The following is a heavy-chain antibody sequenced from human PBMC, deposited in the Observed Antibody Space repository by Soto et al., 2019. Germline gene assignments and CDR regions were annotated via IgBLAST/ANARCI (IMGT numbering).Heavy chain of an antibody. J-gene: IGHJ4*02. CDR2: MDPNSGNT. CDR1: GYTFTNYD. CDR3: ARGRGWRDY. Sequence: QVQLVQSGAEVKKPGASVKVSCKASGYTFTNYDINWVRQAPGQGLEWMGWMDPNSGNTDYAQKFQGRVTITRNTSISTAYLELSSLSSEDTAVYYCARGRGWRDYWDQGTLVTVSS. V-gene: IGHV1-8*01. D-gene: IGHD6-19*01.